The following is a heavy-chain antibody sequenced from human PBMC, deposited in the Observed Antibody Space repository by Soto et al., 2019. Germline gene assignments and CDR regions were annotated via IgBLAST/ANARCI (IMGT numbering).Heavy chain of an antibody. V-gene: IGHV1-69*06. D-gene: IGHD3-3*01. CDR2: IVPMFGTS. CDR1: GGTSTRYA. Sequence: QERLVQSGAEVRKPGSSVKVSCKVTGGTSTRYAINWVRQAPGQGLEWMGGIVPMFGTSKYAQKFQGRVTITADTSTKIAYMELRSLRSEDTAVYYCTRGSEYDFWSGYLWGQGTLVSVSS. CDR3: TRGSEYDFWSGYL. J-gene: IGHJ4*02.